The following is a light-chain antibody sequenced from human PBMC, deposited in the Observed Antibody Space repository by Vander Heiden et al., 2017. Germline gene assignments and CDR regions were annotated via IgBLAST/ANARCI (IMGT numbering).Light chain of an antibody. CDR1: QTITSY. Sequence: DIQMTQSPSSLSASVGDRVTITCRASQTITSYLNWYQQKPGKAPRLLIYAASSLQSGVPLRFSASGSGTHFTLTISSLQPEDFATYYCQQSDSTPPTFGQGTKLEIK. CDR3: QQSDSTPPT. J-gene: IGKJ2*01. CDR2: AAS. V-gene: IGKV1-39*01.